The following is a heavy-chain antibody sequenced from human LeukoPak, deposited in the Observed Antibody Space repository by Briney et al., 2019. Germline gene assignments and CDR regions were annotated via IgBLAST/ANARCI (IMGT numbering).Heavy chain of an antibody. D-gene: IGHD6-6*01. Sequence: SVKVSCKASGGTFSSYAISWVRQAPGQGLEWMGGIIPIFGTANYAQKFQGRVTITTDESTSTAYMELSSLRSEDTAVYYCARSSSDYYYYYYYMDVWGEGTTVTVSS. CDR2: IIPIFGTA. CDR1: GGTFSSYA. J-gene: IGHJ6*03. CDR3: ARSSSDYYYYYYYMDV. V-gene: IGHV1-69*05.